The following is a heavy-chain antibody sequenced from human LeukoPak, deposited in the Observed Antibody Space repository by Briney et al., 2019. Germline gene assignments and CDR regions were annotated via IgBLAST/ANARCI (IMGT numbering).Heavy chain of an antibody. CDR2: INTYNGNT. CDR3: ARDAPGSTFDY. V-gene: IGHV1-18*01. D-gene: IGHD6-13*01. CDR1: GYTFTSYG. Sequence: GASVKVSCKASGYTFTSYGISWVRQAPGQGLEWMGWINTYNGNTHYAQKLQGRVTMTTDTATSTAYMELRSLGSDDTAVYYCARDAPGSTFDYWGLGTLVTVSS. J-gene: IGHJ4*02.